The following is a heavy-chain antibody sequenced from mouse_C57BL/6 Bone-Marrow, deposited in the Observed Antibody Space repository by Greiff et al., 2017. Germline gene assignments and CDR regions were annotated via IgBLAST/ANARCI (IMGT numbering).Heavy chain of an antibody. CDR3: TSSTMVTTDAY. CDR2: IDPENGDT. Sequence: EVQLQESGAELVRPGASVKLSCTASGFNIKDDYMHWVKQRPEQGLEWIGWIDPENGDTEYASKFQGKATITAATSSNTAYLQLSSLTSEDTAVYYCTSSTMVTTDAYWGQGALVTVSA. CDR1: GFNIKDDY. V-gene: IGHV14-4*01. D-gene: IGHD2-2*01. J-gene: IGHJ3*01.